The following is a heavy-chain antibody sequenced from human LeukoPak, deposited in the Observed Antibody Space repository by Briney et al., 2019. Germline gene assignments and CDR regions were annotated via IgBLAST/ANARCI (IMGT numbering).Heavy chain of an antibody. CDR3: ARYSSSGGDY. Sequence: PSETLSLTCTVSGGSISSYYWSWIRQPPGKGLEWIGYIYYSGSTNCNPSLKSRVTISVDTSKNQFSLKLSSVTAADTAVYYCARYSSSGGDYWGQGTLVTVSS. CDR2: IYYSGST. V-gene: IGHV4-59*01. J-gene: IGHJ4*02. CDR1: GGSISSYY. D-gene: IGHD6-13*01.